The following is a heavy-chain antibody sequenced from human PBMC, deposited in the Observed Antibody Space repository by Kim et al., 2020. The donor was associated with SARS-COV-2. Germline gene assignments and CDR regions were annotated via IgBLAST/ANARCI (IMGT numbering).Heavy chain of an antibody. CDR2: ISSSGSTI. CDR3: ARLGGDYGGNSVAFEGDY. J-gene: IGHJ4*02. CDR1: GFTFSSYE. D-gene: IGHD4-17*01. V-gene: IGHV3-48*03. Sequence: GGSLRLSCAASGFTFSSYEMNWVRQAPGKGLEWVSYISSSGSTIYYADSVKGRFTISRDNAKNSLYLQMNSLRAEDTAVYYCARLGGDYGGNSVAFEGDYWGQGTLVTVSS.